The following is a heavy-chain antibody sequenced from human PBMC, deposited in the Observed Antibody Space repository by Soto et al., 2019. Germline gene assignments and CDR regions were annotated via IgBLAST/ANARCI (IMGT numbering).Heavy chain of an antibody. CDR2: IRSFDYRT. CDR3: AKDVESGWYEAFDY. D-gene: IGHD6-19*01. Sequence: GGSLRLSCTASGFAFSQYGMSWVRQAPGKGLEWVSSIRSFDYRTNYADSVKGRFTISRDDSKSTLSLQMNSLRAEDTAVYYCAKDVESGWYEAFDYWGPGTLVTVSS. J-gene: IGHJ4*02. CDR1: GFAFSQYG. V-gene: IGHV3-23*01.